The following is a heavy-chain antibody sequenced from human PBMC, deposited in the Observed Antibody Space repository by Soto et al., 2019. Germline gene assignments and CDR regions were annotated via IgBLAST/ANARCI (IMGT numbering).Heavy chain of an antibody. CDR1: GGSISSYY. CDR3: AGASTWHPGAFDI. D-gene: IGHD5-12*01. Sequence: PSETLSLTCTVSGGSISSYYWSWIRQPPGKGLEWIGYIYYSGSTNYNPSLKSRVSISVDRSKNQFSLKLSSVTAADTAVYYCAGASTWHPGAFDIWGQGTTVTVSS. J-gene: IGHJ3*02. CDR2: IYYSGST. V-gene: IGHV4-59*12.